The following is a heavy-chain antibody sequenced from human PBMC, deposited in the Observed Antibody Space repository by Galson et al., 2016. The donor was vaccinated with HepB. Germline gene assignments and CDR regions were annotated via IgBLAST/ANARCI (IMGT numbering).Heavy chain of an antibody. Sequence: SLRLSCAASGFTFSSYSMNWVRRAPGKGLEWVSSISGSSSYRYYADSVKGRFTITRDNAKNSLYLQMNSLRVEDTAVYDCARVYGYDFWSFDYWGQGTLVTVSS. CDR3: ARVYGYDFWSFDY. CDR1: GFTFSSYS. CDR2: ISGSSSYR. V-gene: IGHV3-21*01. J-gene: IGHJ4*02. D-gene: IGHD3-3*01.